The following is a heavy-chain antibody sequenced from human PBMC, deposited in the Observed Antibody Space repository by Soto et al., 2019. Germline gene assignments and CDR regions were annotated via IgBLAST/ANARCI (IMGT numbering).Heavy chain of an antibody. Sequence: QVQLVQSGAEVKKPGSSVKVSCKASGGTFSSYTISWVRQAPGQGLEWMGRIIPILGIANYAQKFQGRVTMTADKSTSTAYMGLSSLRSEDTAVYYGADGGVGGFWGQGTLVTVSS. CDR1: GGTFSSYT. CDR2: IIPILGIA. V-gene: IGHV1-69*02. J-gene: IGHJ4*02. CDR3: ADGGVGGF. D-gene: IGHD2-15*01.